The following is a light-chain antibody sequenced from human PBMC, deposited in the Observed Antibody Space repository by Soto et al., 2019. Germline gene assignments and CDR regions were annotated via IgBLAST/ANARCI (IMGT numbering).Light chain of an antibody. CDR1: QGISRY. J-gene: IGKJ4*01. Sequence: IQLTQSPSSLSASVGDSVTITCRASQGISRYLAWYQQKPGRAPQLLISAASTLQSGVPSRFSGSGSGTHFTLVISSLQPEDFATYYCQQHNTYPVTFGGGTKVEIK. V-gene: IGKV1-9*01. CDR3: QQHNTYPVT. CDR2: AAS.